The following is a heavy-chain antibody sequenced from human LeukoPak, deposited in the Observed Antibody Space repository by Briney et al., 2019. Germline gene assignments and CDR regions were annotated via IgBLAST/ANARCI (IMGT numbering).Heavy chain of an antibody. Sequence: PGGSLRLSCAASGFIFSNYGMHWVRQAPGMGLDWVSVIWYDGSQEYYGDSVKGRFTISRDNSKNTVHLQLNSLRAEDSAMYYCARESQLAPGAFDVWGQGTLVTVSS. D-gene: IGHD6-6*01. J-gene: IGHJ3*01. CDR3: ARESQLAPGAFDV. V-gene: IGHV3-33*01. CDR2: IWYDGSQE. CDR1: GFIFSNYG.